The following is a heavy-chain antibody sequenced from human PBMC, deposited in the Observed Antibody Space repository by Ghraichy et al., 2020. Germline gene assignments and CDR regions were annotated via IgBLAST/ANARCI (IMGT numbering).Heavy chain of an antibody. CDR2: IKQDGSAR. Sequence: GGSLRLSCVVSGFTFSNYWMTWVRQSPGKGLEWVGNIKQDGSARYYVDSVEGRFTISRDNAKNSLYQQMNSLRAEDTAVYYCARDLFYFDNGGYYASDFWGQGTLVTVSS. CDR1: GFTFSNYW. J-gene: IGHJ4*02. CDR3: ARDLFYFDNGGYYASDF. V-gene: IGHV3-7*01. D-gene: IGHD3-22*01.